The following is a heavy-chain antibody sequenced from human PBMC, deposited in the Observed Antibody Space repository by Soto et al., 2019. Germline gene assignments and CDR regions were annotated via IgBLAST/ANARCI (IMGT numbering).Heavy chain of an antibody. D-gene: IGHD3-16*01. CDR3: AKDLSWGQCDY. J-gene: IGHJ4*02. CDR2: IKTDGTVT. Sequence: EVQLVESGGGLVQPGGSLRLSCAASGFTFSSYWMHWVRQDAGKGLLWVSSIKTDGTVTQYADSVKGRFTVSRDNAKNTLDLQMNSLRAEDTAGFYCAKDLSWGQCDYWGQGALVTVSS. V-gene: IGHV3-74*03. CDR1: GFTFSSYW.